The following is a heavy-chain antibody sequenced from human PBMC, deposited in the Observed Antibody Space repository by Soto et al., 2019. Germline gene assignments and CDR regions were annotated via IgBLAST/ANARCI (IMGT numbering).Heavy chain of an antibody. CDR2: ISWNSGSI. Sequence: GGSLRLSCAASGFTFDDYAMHWVRQAPGKGLEWVSGISWNSGSIGYADSVKGRFTISRDNAKNSLYLQMNSLRAEDTALYYCAKILRMATDAFDIWGQGTMVTVSS. CDR3: AKILRMATDAFDI. V-gene: IGHV3-9*01. D-gene: IGHD2-8*01. J-gene: IGHJ3*02. CDR1: GFTFDDYA.